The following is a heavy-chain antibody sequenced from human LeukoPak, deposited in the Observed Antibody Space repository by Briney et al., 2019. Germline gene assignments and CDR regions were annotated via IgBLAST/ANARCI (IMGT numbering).Heavy chain of an antibody. Sequence: PSETLSLTCTVSGGSISSGGYYWSWIRQHPGKGLEWIGYIYYSGSTYYNPSLKSRVTISVDTSKNQFSLKLSSVTAADTAVYYCASEHYYDSSGYYLWGQETLVTVSS. CDR2: IYYSGST. CDR1: GGSISSGGYY. V-gene: IGHV4-31*03. J-gene: IGHJ4*02. D-gene: IGHD3-22*01. CDR3: ASEHYYDSSGYYL.